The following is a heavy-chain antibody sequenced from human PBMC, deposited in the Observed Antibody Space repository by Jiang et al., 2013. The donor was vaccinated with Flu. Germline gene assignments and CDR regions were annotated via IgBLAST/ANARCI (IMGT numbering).Heavy chain of an antibody. CDR1: GDSVRTNSYY. Sequence: LLKPSETLPLTCTVSGDSVRTNSYYWAWVRQPPRKGLERIGTIHYSGSTYYNPSLKSRVAISIDTTKNQFSLRLRSVTAADTATYYCARDKYSSSWSHQKLVSFDFWGQGTTGHRLF. CDR2: IHYSGST. D-gene: IGHD6-13*01. CDR3: ARDKYSSSWSHQKLVSFDF. J-gene: IGHJ3*01. V-gene: IGHV4-39*07.